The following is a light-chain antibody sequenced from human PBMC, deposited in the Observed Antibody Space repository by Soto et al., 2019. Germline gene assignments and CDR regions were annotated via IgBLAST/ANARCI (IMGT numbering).Light chain of an antibody. J-gene: IGKJ2*01. Sequence: EIVLTQSPGTLSLSPGEGATLSCRASQSVSSSFLAWYQQKPGQAPRLLIYRASSRATGIPDRFSGSGSGTDFTLTISRLEPEDFAVYYCQQYGSSPYTFGQGTKLEIK. CDR3: QQYGSSPYT. V-gene: IGKV3-20*01. CDR2: RAS. CDR1: QSVSSSF.